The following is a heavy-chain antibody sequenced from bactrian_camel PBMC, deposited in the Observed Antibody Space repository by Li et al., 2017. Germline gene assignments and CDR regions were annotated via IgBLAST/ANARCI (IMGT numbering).Heavy chain of an antibody. D-gene: IGHD2*01. CDR2: ISSGGGTI. CDR1: GFTFSTYA. CDR3: ARDLSGNTFYVGY. J-gene: IGHJ4*01. V-gene: IGHV3S40*01. Sequence: QLVESGGGLVQPGGSLVLSCAASGFTFSTYAMSWVRQAPGKGLEWVSTISSGGGTIVYADSVKGRFTISTDNAKNTVFLQMNSLKPDDTAVYYCARDLSGNTFYVGYWGRGTQVTVS.